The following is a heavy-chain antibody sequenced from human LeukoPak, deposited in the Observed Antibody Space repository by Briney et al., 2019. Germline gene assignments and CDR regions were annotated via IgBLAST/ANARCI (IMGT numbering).Heavy chain of an antibody. D-gene: IGHD5-12*01. V-gene: IGHV3-30*02. Sequence: PGGSLRLSCQTSGLVFSNYGMHWVRQAPDKGLEWVAYLRYDARNAYYADSVNGRFIISRDNSRNTLYLQMNSLRTEDTGVYSCAKDSSSGYVSVGPDYWGLGTLVTVSS. J-gene: IGHJ4*02. CDR3: AKDSSSGYVSVGPDY. CDR2: LRYDARNA. CDR1: GLVFSNYG.